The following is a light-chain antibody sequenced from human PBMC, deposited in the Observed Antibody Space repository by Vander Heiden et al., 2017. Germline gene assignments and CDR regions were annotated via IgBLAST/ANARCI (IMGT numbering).Light chain of an antibody. CDR3: MRSLATPYT. V-gene: IGKV2-28*01. J-gene: IGKJ2*01. Sequence: DIVMTQSPLSLPVTPGEPASISCRSSQSLLHSNGYNYLDWYLQKPGQSPQLLIYLGSNRASGVPDRFSGSGSGTDFTLKISRVEAEDVGVYYCMRSLATPYTFGQGTKLEIK. CDR1: QSLLHSNGYNY. CDR2: LGS.